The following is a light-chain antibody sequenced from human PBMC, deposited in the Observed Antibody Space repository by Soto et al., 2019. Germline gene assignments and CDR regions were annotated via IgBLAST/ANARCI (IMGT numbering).Light chain of an antibody. V-gene: IGKV3-15*01. CDR1: QSVSSN. CDR3: HQYNSWPRT. Sequence: EIVMTQSPVTLSVSPGERATLSCRASQSVSSNLAWYQQQPGQAPRLLIYDDSIRANGIPARFTGSGSETEFTLTISSLQSEDFAVYYCHQYNSWPRTFGQGTKLEIK. CDR2: DDS. J-gene: IGKJ2*01.